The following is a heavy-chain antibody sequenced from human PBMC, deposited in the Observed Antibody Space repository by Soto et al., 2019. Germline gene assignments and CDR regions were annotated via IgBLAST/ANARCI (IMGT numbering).Heavy chain of an antibody. CDR3: ARDKGRGYCSSTSCYWYYYYYGMDV. V-gene: IGHV3-30-3*01. CDR2: ISYDGSNK. CDR1: GFTFSSYA. J-gene: IGHJ6*02. D-gene: IGHD2-2*01. Sequence: GGSLRLSCAASGFTFSSYAMHWVRQAPGKGLEWVAVISYDGSNKYYADSVKGRFTISRDNSKNTLYLQMNSLRAEDTAVYYCARDKGRGYCSSTSCYWYYYYYGMDVWGQGTTVTVSS.